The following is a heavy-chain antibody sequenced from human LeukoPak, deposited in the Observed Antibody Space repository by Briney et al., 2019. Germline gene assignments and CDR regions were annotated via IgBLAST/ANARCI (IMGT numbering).Heavy chain of an antibody. CDR3: ARELADSGWYLFDY. V-gene: IGHV3-74*01. Sequence: GGSLRLSCAASGFTFSSYWMEWVRHAPGKGVGWVSRINSDGRSTSYADSVNGRFTISRDNAKNTLYLQMNSLRAEDTAVYYCARELADSGWYLFDYWGQGTLVTVSA. D-gene: IGHD6-19*01. CDR1: GFTFSSYW. CDR2: INSDGRST. J-gene: IGHJ4*02.